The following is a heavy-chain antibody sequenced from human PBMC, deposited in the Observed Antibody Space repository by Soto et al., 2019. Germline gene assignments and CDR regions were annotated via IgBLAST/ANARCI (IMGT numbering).Heavy chain of an antibody. V-gene: IGHV3-9*01. D-gene: IGHD6-19*01. J-gene: IGHJ3*02. CDR1: AFTFDDYA. CDR3: AKDVGWGGQGAFDI. Sequence: EVQLVESGGGLVQPGRSLRLSCAASAFTFDDYAMHWVRQAPGKGLEWVSGISWNSGSIGYADSVKGRFTISRDNAKNSLYLQMNSLRAEDTALYYCAKDVGWGGQGAFDIWGQGTMVTVSS. CDR2: ISWNSGSI.